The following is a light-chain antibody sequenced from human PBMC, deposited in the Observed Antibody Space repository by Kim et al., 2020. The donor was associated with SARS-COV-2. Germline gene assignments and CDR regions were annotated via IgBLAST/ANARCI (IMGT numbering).Light chain of an antibody. J-gene: IGLJ3*02. CDR3: QVWDSSSDHWV. Sequence: PRKTAGITRGGNKIGSKSVHWYQRKPGQAPVLVIYYDSDRPSGIPERFSGSNSGNTATLTISRVEAGDEADYYCQVWDSSSDHWVFGGGTQLTVL. CDR2: YDS. CDR1: KIGSKS. V-gene: IGLV3-21*04.